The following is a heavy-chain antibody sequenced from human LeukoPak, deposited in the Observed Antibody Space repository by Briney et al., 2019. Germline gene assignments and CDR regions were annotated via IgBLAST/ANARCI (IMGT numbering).Heavy chain of an antibody. CDR2: INPSDGST. V-gene: IGHV1-46*01. D-gene: IGHD2-15*01. CDR1: GYSFTTYY. Sequence: ASVKVSCKATGYSFTTYYIHWMRQAPGRGLGWMGIINPSDGSTSSAHKFQGRGTMTSDTSTSTVYMELSSLTYDDTAVYYCARDVVVEVGMLPTDSWFDPWGRGTLVAVSS. J-gene: IGHJ5*02. CDR3: ARDVVVEVGMLPTDSWFDP.